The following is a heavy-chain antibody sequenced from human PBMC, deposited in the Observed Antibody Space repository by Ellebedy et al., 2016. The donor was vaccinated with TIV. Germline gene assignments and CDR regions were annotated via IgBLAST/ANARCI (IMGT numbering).Heavy chain of an antibody. Sequence: GESLKISCAASGFTFSSYWMHWVRQAPGKGLVWVSLINSYGSRTTYADSVKGRFTISRDNAKNTLYLQMNSLRAEDTAVYYCASRGVAVQGADYWGQGTLVTVSS. V-gene: IGHV3-74*01. CDR2: INSYGSRT. D-gene: IGHD3-10*01. CDR3: ASRGVAVQGADY. J-gene: IGHJ4*02. CDR1: GFTFSSYW.